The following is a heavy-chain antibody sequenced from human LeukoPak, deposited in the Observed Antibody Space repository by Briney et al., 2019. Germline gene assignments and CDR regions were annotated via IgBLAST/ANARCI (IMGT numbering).Heavy chain of an antibody. V-gene: IGHV1-18*01. Sequence: ASVKVSCKASGYTFTSYGISWVRQAPGQGLEWMGWISAYNGNTNYAQKLQGRVTMTTDTSTSTAYMELRSLRSDDTAVYYCAREEIYCTNDVCYSRGGSLDYWGQGTLVTVSS. D-gene: IGHD2-8*01. CDR2: ISAYNGNT. CDR1: GYTFTSYG. J-gene: IGHJ4*02. CDR3: AREEIYCTNDVCYSRGGSLDY.